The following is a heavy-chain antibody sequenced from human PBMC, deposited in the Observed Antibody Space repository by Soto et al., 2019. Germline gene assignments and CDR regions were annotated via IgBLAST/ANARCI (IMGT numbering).Heavy chain of an antibody. CDR2: IIPIFGTA. CDR1: GGTFSSYA. Sequence: ASVKVSCKASGGTFSSYAISWVRQAPGQGLEWMGGIIPIFGTANYAQKFQGRVTITADESTSTAYMELSSLRSEDTAVYYCASDLMYFDFWSGYYSSLSYYGMDVWGQGTTVTVSS. J-gene: IGHJ6*02. D-gene: IGHD3-3*01. V-gene: IGHV1-69*13. CDR3: ASDLMYFDFWSGYYSSLSYYGMDV.